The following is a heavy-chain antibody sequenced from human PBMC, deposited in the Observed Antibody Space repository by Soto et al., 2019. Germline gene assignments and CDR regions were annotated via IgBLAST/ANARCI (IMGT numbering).Heavy chain of an antibody. D-gene: IGHD3-3*01. J-gene: IGHJ3*02. CDR1: GYTFTSYY. V-gene: IGHV1-2*04. CDR2: INPNSGGT. CDR3: ARDAKAYDFWSGYPRRGAFDI. Sequence: ASVKVSCKASGYTFTSYYMHWVRQAPGQGLEWMGWINPNSGGTNYAQKFQGWVTMTRDTSISTAYMELSRLRSDDTAVYYCARDAKAYDFWSGYPRRGAFDIWGQGXMVTVSS.